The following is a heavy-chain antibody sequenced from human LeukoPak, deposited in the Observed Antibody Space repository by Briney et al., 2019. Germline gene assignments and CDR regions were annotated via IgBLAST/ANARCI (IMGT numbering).Heavy chain of an antibody. J-gene: IGHJ5*02. CDR2: IIPIFGTA. V-gene: IGHV1-69*13. Sequence: SVKVSCKASGGTFISYAISWVRQAPGQGLEWMGGIIPIFGTANYAQKLQGRVTITADESTSTAYMELSSLRSEDTAVYYCARKAGGSSGWYEVYNWFDPWGQGTLVTVSS. CDR3: ARKAGGSSGWYEVYNWFDP. CDR1: GGTFISYA. D-gene: IGHD6-19*01.